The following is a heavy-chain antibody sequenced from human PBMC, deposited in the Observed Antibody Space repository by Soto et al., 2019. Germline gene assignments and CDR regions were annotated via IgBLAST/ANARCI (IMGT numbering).Heavy chain of an antibody. D-gene: IGHD4-17*01. V-gene: IGHV4-34*01. CDR1: GGSFSGYY. CDR3: ARAVTSHYYYGMDV. Sequence: QVQLQQWGAGLLKPSETLSLTCAVYGGSFSGYYWSWIRQPPGKGLEWIGEINHSGSTNYNPSLKSRVTISVDTSKNQFSLKLSSVTAADTAVYYCARAVTSHYYYGMDVWGQGTTVTVSS. CDR2: INHSGST. J-gene: IGHJ6*02.